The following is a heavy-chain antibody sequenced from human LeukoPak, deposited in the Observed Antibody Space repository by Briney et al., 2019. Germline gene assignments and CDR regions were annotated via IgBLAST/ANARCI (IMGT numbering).Heavy chain of an antibody. Sequence: SETLSPTCTVSGGSISSYYWNCIRQPPGKGLEWIGYIYYSGSTNYNPSLKSRVTISVDTSKNQFSLKLSSVTAADTAVYYCARASSEQYYSYYMDVWGKGTTVTISS. CDR3: ARASSEQYYSYYMDV. J-gene: IGHJ6*03. CDR1: GGSISSYY. V-gene: IGHV4-59*01. D-gene: IGHD1/OR15-1a*01. CDR2: IYYSGST.